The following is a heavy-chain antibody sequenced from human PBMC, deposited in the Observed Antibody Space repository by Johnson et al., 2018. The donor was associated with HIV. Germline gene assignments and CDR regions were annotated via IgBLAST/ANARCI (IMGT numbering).Heavy chain of an antibody. D-gene: IGHD6-13*01. Sequence: SLLLSFSSSFFPFSSSSLPFFLPSPFPFLSFFSFLGWYSRVIGYADSVKGRFTISRDNAKNSLYLQMNSLRIEDTAGYYCAKVRSSSLYDACDIWGQGTMGTVSS. J-gene: IGHJ3*02. CDR3: AKVRSSSLYDACDI. CDR1: FFPFSSSS. V-gene: IGHV3-9*01. CDR2: LGWYSRVI.